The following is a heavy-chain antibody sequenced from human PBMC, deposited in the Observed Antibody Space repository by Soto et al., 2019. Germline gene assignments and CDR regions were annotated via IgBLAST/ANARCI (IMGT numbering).Heavy chain of an antibody. CDR2: IYYSGST. Sequence: PSETLSLTCTVSGGSIGSGDDYWSWIRQPPGKGLEWSGYIYYSGSTNYDPSLKSRVTISVDTSKNQFSLKLNSMTAADTAVYYCARHNYGSGSTYFDYWGQGTLVTVSS. V-gene: IGHV4-30-4*01. CDR1: GGSIGSGDDY. D-gene: IGHD3-10*01. CDR3: ARHNYGSGSTYFDY. J-gene: IGHJ4*02.